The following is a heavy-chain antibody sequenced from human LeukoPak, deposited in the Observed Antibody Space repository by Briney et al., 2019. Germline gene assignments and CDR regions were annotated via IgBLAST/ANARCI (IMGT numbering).Heavy chain of an antibody. CDR1: GYSFTRYW. CDR2: IYSGDSDT. J-gene: IGHJ6*02. Sequence: GVSLKISCKGSGYSFTRYWIGWVRQMPGKGLDWMGIIYSGDSDTRYSPPFQGQVTISADKSISTAYLQWSSLKASDTAMYYCARPARGYYYYGMDVWGQGTTVTVSS. V-gene: IGHV5-51*01. CDR3: ARPARGYYYYGMDV. D-gene: IGHD5-18*01.